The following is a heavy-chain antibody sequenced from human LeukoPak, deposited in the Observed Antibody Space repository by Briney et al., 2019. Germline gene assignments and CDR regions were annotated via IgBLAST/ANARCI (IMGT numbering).Heavy chain of an antibody. CDR2: ISSFSGTI. CDR3: ARDHGHVD. J-gene: IGHJ4*02. CDR1: GITFSSYS. V-gene: IGHV3-48*01. Sequence: GGSLRLSCVASGITFSSYSMNWVRQAPGKGLEWVSYISSFSGTINYADSVKGRFTISRDNAKNSLYLQMNSLRAEDTAVYYCARDHGHVDWGQGTLVTVSS.